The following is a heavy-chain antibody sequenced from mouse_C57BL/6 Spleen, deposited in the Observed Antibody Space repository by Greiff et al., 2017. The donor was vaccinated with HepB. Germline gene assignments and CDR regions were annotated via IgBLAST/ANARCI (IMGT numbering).Heavy chain of an antibody. D-gene: IGHD1-1*01. CDR2: ISDGGSYT. J-gene: IGHJ2*01. V-gene: IGHV5-4*03. CDR3: ARGGVITTAYYFDY. Sequence: DVMLVESGGGLVKPGGSLKLSCAASGFTFSSYAMSWVRQTPEKRLEWVATISDGGSYTYYPDNVKGRFTISRNNAKNTLYLQMSHLKSEDAAMYYCARGGVITTAYYFDYWGQGTTLTVSS. CDR1: GFTFSSYA.